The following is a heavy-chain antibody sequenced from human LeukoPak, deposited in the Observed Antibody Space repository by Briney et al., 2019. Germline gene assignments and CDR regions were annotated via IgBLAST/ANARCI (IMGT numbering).Heavy chain of an antibody. V-gene: IGHV4-34*01. J-gene: IGHJ6*02. CDR2: INHSGST. Sequence: SETLSLTCAVYGGSFSGYYWSWIRQPPRKGLEWIGEINHSGSTNYNPSLKSRVTISVDTSKNQFSLKLSSVTAADTAVYYCARVDYYYGMDVWGQGTTVTVSS. CDR3: ARVDYYYGMDV. CDR1: GGSFSGYY.